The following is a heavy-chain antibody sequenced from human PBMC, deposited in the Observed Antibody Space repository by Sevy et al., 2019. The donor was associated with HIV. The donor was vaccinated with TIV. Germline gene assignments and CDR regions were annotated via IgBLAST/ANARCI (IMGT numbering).Heavy chain of an antibody. V-gene: IGHV3-15*01. CDR1: GFTFSNAW. CDR3: TTEYSSSSDFLY. D-gene: IGHD6-6*01. CDR2: IKSKTDGGTT. Sequence: GGSLRLSCAASGFTFSNAWMSWVRQAPGKGLEWVGRIKSKTDGGTTDYAAPVKGRFTISRDDSKNRLYLQMNSLKTEDTAVYYCTTEYSSSSDFLYWGQGTLVTVSS. J-gene: IGHJ4*02.